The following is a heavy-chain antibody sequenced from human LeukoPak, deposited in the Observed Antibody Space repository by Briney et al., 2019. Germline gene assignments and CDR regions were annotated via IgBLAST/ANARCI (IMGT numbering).Heavy chain of an antibody. CDR3: ARELNDFWSGYSASPIDY. CDR2: IWYDGSNK. CDR1: GFTFSSNG. V-gene: IGHV3-33*01. Sequence: GGSLRLSCAASGFTFSSNGMHWVRQAPGKGLEWVAVIWYDGSNKYYADSVKGRFTISRDNSKNTLYLQMNSLRAEDTAVYYCARELNDFWSGYSASPIDYWGQGTLVTVSS. D-gene: IGHD3-3*01. J-gene: IGHJ4*02.